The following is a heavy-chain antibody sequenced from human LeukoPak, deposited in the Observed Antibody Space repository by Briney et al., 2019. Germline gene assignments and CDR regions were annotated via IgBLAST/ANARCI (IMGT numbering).Heavy chain of an antibody. D-gene: IGHD3-10*01. J-gene: IGHJ3*02. CDR3: ARGSSTMVRGVFGI. Sequence: GGSLRLSCAASGFIFSSYEMSWVRQAPGKGPEWISYISSSTGGVIYYTDSVKGRFTISRDNTKNSLYLQMNSLRAEDTAVYYCARGSSTMVRGVFGIWGQGTMVSVSS. V-gene: IGHV3-48*03. CDR2: ISSSTGGVI. CDR1: GFIFSSYE.